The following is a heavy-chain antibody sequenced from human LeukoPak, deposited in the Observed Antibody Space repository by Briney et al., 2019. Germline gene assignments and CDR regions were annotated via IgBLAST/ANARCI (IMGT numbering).Heavy chain of an antibody. V-gene: IGHV3-21*01. D-gene: IGHD3-3*01. CDR3: ARDYYDFWSGPVNWFDP. CDR1: GFTFSSYS. CDR2: ISSSSSYI. J-gene: IGHJ5*02. Sequence: GGSLRLSCAASGFTFSSYSMNWVRQAPGKGLEWVSSISSSSSYIYYADSVKGRFTISRDNAKNSLYLQMNSLRAEDTAVYYCARDYYDFWSGPVNWFDPWGQGTLVTVSS.